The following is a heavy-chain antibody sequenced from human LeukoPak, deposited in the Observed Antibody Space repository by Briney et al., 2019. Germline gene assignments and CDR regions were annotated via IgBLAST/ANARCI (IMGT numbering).Heavy chain of an antibody. CDR2: IYYSGST. V-gene: IGHV4-39*01. CDR3: ARETDQYDY. Sequence: PSETLSLTCTVSAGSISSSSYYWGWIRQPPGKGLGWIGSIYYSGSTYYNPSLKSRVTISVDTSKNQFSLKLSSVTAADTAVYYCARETDQYDYWGQGTLVTVSS. CDR1: AGSISSSSYY. J-gene: IGHJ4*02.